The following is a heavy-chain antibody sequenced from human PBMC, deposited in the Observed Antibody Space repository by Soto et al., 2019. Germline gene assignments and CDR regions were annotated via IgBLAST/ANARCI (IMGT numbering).Heavy chain of an antibody. Sequence: GGSLRLSCAASGFTFSDHYMDWVRQAPGKGLEWVGRTRNKANSYTTEYAASVKGRFTISRDDSKNSLYLQMNSLKTEDTAVYYCARGDYYDSSGYPVSAFDIWGQGTMVTVSS. CDR1: GFTFSDHY. J-gene: IGHJ3*02. V-gene: IGHV3-72*01. CDR2: TRNKANSYTT. CDR3: ARGDYYDSSGYPVSAFDI. D-gene: IGHD3-22*01.